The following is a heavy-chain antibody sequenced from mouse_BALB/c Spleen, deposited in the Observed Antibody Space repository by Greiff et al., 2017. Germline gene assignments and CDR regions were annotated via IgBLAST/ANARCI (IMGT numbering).Heavy chain of an antibody. J-gene: IGHJ2*01. CDR2: ISNLAYSL. Sequence: EVKLVESGGGLVQPGGSRKLSCAASGFTFSDYGMAWVRQAPGKGPEWVAFISNLAYSLYYADTVTGRFTISRENAKNTLYLEMRSLRSEDTAMYYCARAPYDYDGGFDYWGQGTTLTVSS. CDR1: GFTFSDYG. V-gene: IGHV5-15*02. D-gene: IGHD2-4*01. CDR3: ARAPYDYDGGFDY.